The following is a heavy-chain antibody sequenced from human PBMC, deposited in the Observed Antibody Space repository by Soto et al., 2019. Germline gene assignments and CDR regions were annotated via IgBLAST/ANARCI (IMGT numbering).Heavy chain of an antibody. CDR2: INHSGST. Sequence: SETLSLTCSVYGGSFSDYYWSWIRQPPGKGLEWIGEINHSGSTNYNPSLKSRVTISVHTPKNQFSLKLSSVTAADTAVYYCARARKGSGSDYYYHYGMDVGGKGTTVTSPQ. V-gene: IGHV4-34*01. D-gene: IGHD3-3*01. CDR1: GGSFSDYY. J-gene: IGHJ6*04. CDR3: ARARKGSGSDYYYHYGMDV.